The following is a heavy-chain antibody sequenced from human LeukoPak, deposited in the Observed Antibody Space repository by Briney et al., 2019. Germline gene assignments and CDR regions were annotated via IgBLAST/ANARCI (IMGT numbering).Heavy chain of an antibody. CDR3: ARASYYYDSSGYYPVGY. V-gene: IGHV1-18*04. J-gene: IGHJ4*02. Sequence: ASVKVSCKASGYTFTSYHMHWVRQAPGQGLEWMGWISAYNGNTNYAQKLQGRVTMTTDTSTSTAYMELRSLRSDDTAVYYCARASYYYDSSGYYPVGYWGQGTLVTVSS. CDR2: ISAYNGNT. D-gene: IGHD3-22*01. CDR1: GYTFTSYH.